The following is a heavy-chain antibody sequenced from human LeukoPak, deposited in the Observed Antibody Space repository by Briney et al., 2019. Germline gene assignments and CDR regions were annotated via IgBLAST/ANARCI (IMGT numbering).Heavy chain of an antibody. CDR1: GFTFDDYA. V-gene: IGHV3-9*01. CDR2: ISWNSGSI. CDR3: AKDSDKYYYYMDV. J-gene: IGHJ6*03. Sequence: GGSLRLSCAASGFTFDDYATHWVRQAPGKGLEWVSGISWNSGSIGYADSVKGRFTISRDNAKNSLYLQMNSLRAEDTALYYCAKDSDKYYYYMDVWGKGTTVTVSS.